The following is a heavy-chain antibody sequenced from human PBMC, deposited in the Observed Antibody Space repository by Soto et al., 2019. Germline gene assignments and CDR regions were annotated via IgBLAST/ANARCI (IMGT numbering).Heavy chain of an antibody. Sequence: GGSLRLSCAASGFTFSSNSMNWVRQAPGKGLEWISYISSSSSTIYADSVKGRFTISRDNAKNSLYLQMNSLRDEDTAVYYCARGCSSTSCYAGNYFDYWGQGTLVTVSS. J-gene: IGHJ4*02. CDR2: ISSSSSTI. V-gene: IGHV3-48*02. CDR3: ARGCSSTSCYAGNYFDY. D-gene: IGHD2-2*01. CDR1: GFTFSSNS.